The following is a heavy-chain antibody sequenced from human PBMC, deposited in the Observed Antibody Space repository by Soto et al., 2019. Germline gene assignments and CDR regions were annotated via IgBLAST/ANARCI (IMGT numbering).Heavy chain of an antibody. CDR1: GFMFENYA. D-gene: IGHD1-26*01. CDR2: VRGNSYGA. CDR3: VNGKSENGVDCLDP. Sequence: PGGSLRLSCAASGFMFENYAMIWVRQAPGKGLEWVATVRGNSYGAYYADSVRGRFIISRDNSKNTMSLQLNSLRDDDTAIYYCVNGKSENGVDCLDPWGPGTLVTVSS. V-gene: IGHV3-23*01. J-gene: IGHJ5*02.